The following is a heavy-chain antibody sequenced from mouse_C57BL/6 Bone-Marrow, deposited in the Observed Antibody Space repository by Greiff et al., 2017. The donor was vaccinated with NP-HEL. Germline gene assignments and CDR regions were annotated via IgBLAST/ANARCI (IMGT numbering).Heavy chain of an antibody. J-gene: IGHJ2*01. D-gene: IGHD2-12*01. CDR2: IDPNSGGT. CDR1: GYTFTSYW. Sequence: QVQLQQPGAELVKPGASVKLSCKASGYTFTSYWMHWVKQRPGQGLEWIGRIDPNSGGTKYNEKFKSKATLTVDKPSSTAYMQLSSLTSEDSAVYYCARSRVYDHYFDYWGQGTTLTVSS. CDR3: ARSRVYDHYFDY. V-gene: IGHV1-62-3*01.